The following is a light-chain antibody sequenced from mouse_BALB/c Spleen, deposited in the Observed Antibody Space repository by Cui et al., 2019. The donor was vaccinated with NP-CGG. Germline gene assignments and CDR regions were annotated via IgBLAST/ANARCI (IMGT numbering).Light chain of an antibody. J-gene: IGLJ1*01. V-gene: IGLV1*01. CDR1: TGAVTTSNY. Sequence: QAFVTSESALTTSPGETVTLTCRSSTGAVTTSNYANWVQEKPNHVFTGLIGGTNNRAPGVPARFSGSLIGDKAALTITGAQTEDEAIYFCALWYSNHWVFGGGTKLTVL. CDR2: GTN. CDR3: ALWYSNHWV.